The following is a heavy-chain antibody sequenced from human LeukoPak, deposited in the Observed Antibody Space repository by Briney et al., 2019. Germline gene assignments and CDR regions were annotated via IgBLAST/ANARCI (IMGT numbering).Heavy chain of an antibody. CDR1: GDSISSGDYY. CDR3: AREEALGSGSFDD. D-gene: IGHD1-26*01. V-gene: IGHV4-61*02. J-gene: IGHJ4*02. Sequence: SETLSLTCTVSGDSISSGDYYWSWIRQPAGKGLEWIGRISSSGSTSYNPSLKSRVTISVDTSKNQFSLKLSSVTAADTAVYYCAREEALGSGSFDDWGQGTLVTVSS. CDR2: ISSSGST.